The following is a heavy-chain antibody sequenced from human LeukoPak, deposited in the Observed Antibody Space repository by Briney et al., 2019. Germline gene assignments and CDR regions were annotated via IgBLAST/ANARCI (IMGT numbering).Heavy chain of an antibody. Sequence: SETLSLTCTVSGGSISSYYWSWIRQPPGKGLEWIGYIYYSGSTNYNPSLKSRVTISVDTSKNQFSLKLSSVTAADTAVYYCARAIVGATVWFDPWGQGTLVTVSS. CDR1: GGSISSYY. CDR3: ARAIVGATVWFDP. J-gene: IGHJ5*02. D-gene: IGHD1-26*01. V-gene: IGHV4-59*01. CDR2: IYYSGST.